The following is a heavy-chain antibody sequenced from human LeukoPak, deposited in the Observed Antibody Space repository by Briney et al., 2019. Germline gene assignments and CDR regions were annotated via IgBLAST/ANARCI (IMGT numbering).Heavy chain of an antibody. CDR2: ISSSSGYI. CDR3: ARDGAGYSSSSFDAFDV. CDR1: GFTFSHYG. D-gene: IGHD6-13*01. V-gene: IGHV3-21*01. Sequence: GGSLRLSCVGSGFTFSHYGMSWVRQAPGKGLEWVSSISSSSGYIYYADSVKGRFTISRDNAKNSLYLLMNNLRAEDTAVFYCARDGAGYSSSSFDAFDVWGQGTMVTVSS. J-gene: IGHJ3*01.